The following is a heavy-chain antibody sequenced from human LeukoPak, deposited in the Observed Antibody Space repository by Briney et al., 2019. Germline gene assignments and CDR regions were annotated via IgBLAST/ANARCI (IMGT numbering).Heavy chain of an antibody. D-gene: IGHD3-22*01. CDR2: ISYDGGNK. CDR1: GFTFSSYA. CDR3: ASGFYYDSSGSYPIYYYVMDV. J-gene: IGHJ6*02. Sequence: PGGSLRLSCAASGFTFSSYAMHWVRQAPGKGLEWVAVISYDGGNKYYADSVKGRFTISRDNSKNTLYLQMNSLRAEDTAVLYCASGFYYDSSGSYPIYYYVMDVWGQGTTVTVSS. V-gene: IGHV3-30-3*01.